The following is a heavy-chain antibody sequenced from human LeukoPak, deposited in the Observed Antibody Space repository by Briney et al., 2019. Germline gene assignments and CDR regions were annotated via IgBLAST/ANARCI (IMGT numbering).Heavy chain of an antibody. J-gene: IGHJ4*02. V-gene: IGHV3-23*01. D-gene: IGHD3-10*01. CDR2: IRGSGGST. CDR1: GFTFSSYA. Sequence: GGSLRLSCAASGFTFSSYAMSWVRQAPGKGLEWVSAIRGSGGSTYYADSVKGRFTISRDNSKNTLYLQMNSLRAEDTAVYYCASLYGSGSYYPSDYWGQGTLVTVSS. CDR3: ASLYGSGSYYPSDY.